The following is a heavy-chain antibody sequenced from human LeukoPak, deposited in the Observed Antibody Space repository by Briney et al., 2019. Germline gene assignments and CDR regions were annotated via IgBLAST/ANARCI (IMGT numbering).Heavy chain of an antibody. D-gene: IGHD5-18*01. Sequence: GGSLRLSCAASGFTFSSYSMNWVRQAPGKGLEWVSSISSSSSYIYYADSVKGRFTISRDNPKNSLYLQMNSLRAEDTAVYYCARGREGYSYEFDYWGQGTLVTVSS. CDR2: ISSSSSYI. CDR1: GFTFSSYS. V-gene: IGHV3-21*01. J-gene: IGHJ4*02. CDR3: ARGREGYSYEFDY.